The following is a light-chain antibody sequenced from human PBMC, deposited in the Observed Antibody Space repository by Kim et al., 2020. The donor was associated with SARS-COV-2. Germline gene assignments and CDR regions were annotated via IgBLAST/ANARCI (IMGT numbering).Light chain of an antibody. V-gene: IGKV1-27*01. CDR1: QGISKY. Sequence: DFQMTQSPSSPSASIGDRVTITCRASQGISKYLAWYQQKPGKVPKPLIYAASALQSGVPSRFSGSGSGTDFTLTISSLQPEDVATYYCQKYNGAPWTFGQGTKVDIK. CDR3: QKYNGAPWT. CDR2: AAS. J-gene: IGKJ1*01.